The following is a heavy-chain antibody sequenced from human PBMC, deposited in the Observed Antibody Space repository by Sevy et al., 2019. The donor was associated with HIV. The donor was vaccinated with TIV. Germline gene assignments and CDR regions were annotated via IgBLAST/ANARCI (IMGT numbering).Heavy chain of an antibody. CDR2: IYGSSGAT. V-gene: IGHV3-23*01. D-gene: IGHD3-22*01. CDR1: GFTFSSYD. Sequence: GGSLRLSCTASGFTFSSYDMNWVRQAPGKGLEWVSTIYGSSGATYYGDSVKGRFTISRDNSKNTLYLQMNSLRTEDTAVYYCAGGRYDSSGSFDAFDIWGQGTMVTVSS. CDR3: AGGRYDSSGSFDAFDI. J-gene: IGHJ3*02.